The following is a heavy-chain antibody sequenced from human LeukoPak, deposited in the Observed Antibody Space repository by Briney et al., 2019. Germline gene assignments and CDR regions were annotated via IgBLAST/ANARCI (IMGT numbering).Heavy chain of an antibody. J-gene: IGHJ4*02. Sequence: GGSLRLSCVASGFTFSTFAMIWVRQPPGKGLEWVSGINWNGGSTGYADSVKGRFTISRDNAKNSLYLQMNSLRAEDTALYYCARSSSSIAAHPVDYWGQGTLVTVSS. CDR2: INWNGGST. D-gene: IGHD6-6*01. CDR3: ARSSSSIAAHPVDY. CDR1: GFTFSTFA. V-gene: IGHV3-20*04.